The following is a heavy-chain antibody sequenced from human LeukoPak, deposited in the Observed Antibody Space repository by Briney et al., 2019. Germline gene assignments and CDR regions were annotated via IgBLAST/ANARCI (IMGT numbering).Heavy chain of an antibody. D-gene: IGHD4-23*01. V-gene: IGHV3-33*08. J-gene: IGHJ4*02. Sequence: LSLTCTVSGDSISSYYWSWIRQPPGKGLEWVAFVRNDGFDTYHSNSVKGRFSISRDDSRNTVYLQMNSLTAEGTALYYCARDRGKDYFGDWGQGTQVTVSS. CDR1: GDSISSYY. CDR3: ARDRGKDYFGD. CDR2: VRNDGFDT.